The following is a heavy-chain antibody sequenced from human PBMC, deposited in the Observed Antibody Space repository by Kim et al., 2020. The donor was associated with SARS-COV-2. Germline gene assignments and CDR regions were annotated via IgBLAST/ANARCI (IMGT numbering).Heavy chain of an antibody. CDR1: GFSFGDYT. CDR3: TRSVRSGGDY. CDR2: IRSKASGGPT. V-gene: IGHV3-49*04. J-gene: IGHJ4*02. Sequence: GGSLRLSCTASGFSFGDYTMNWVRQAPGKGLEWVGFIRSKASGGPTEYAASVKGRFSVSRDDSNRIAYMQMNSLKTEDTAMYYCTRSVRSGGDYWGQGTLVTVSS. D-gene: IGHD3-10*01.